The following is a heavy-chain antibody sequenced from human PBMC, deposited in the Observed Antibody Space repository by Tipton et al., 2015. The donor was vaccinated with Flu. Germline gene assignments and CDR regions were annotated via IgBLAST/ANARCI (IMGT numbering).Heavy chain of an antibody. CDR2: IYSTGTT. D-gene: IGHD3-3*01. Sequence: TLSLTCTVSGGSITPYYWSWIRQSAGQGLEWIGRIYSTGTTNYNPALKSRVNMSVDTSNNQFSLEIISVTAADTAVYYCAKETYFNFWSGYAFDIWGQGTKVTVSS. J-gene: IGHJ3*02. CDR1: GGSITPYY. CDR3: AKETYFNFWSGYAFDI. V-gene: IGHV4-4*07.